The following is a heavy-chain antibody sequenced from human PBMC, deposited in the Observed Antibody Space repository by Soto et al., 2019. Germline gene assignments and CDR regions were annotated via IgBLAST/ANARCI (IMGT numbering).Heavy chain of an antibody. D-gene: IGHD5-18*01. J-gene: IGHJ2*01. CDR2: LYADEST. CDR3: ARTAAGDTPRTHWYFDL. CDR1: SFPINVTY. V-gene: IGHV3-53*01. Sequence: GGSMRLSCLASSFPINVTYLSWVRQATGKGLEWLSVLYADESTYYIDSVKHRFRISRDNSKNTLYLQMDSLRVDDTAVYFCARTAAGDTPRTHWYFDLWGRGTPVTVSS.